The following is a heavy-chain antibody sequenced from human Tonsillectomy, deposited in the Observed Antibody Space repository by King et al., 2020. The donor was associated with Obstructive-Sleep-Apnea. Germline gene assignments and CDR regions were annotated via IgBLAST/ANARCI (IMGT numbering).Heavy chain of an antibody. Sequence: VQLVESGGGLVQPGGSLRLSCVASGFTFSTYSMNWVRQAPGKGLEWVLHISSSSSTKYYADSVKGRFTNARDNAKNSLVLQMNSLGAEDTAVYYWVNNYDFWSGYYPYGMDVWGQGTTVTVSS. V-gene: IGHV3-48*04. J-gene: IGHJ6*02. CDR3: VNNYDFWSGYYPYGMDV. CDR2: ISSSSSTK. D-gene: IGHD3-3*01. CDR1: GFTFSTYS.